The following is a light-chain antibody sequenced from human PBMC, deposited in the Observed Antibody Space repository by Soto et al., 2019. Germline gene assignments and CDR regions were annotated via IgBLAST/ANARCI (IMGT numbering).Light chain of an antibody. CDR2: KAS. Sequence: DIQMTQSPSTLSGSVGDRVTITCRASQTISSWLAWYQQKPGKAPKLLIYKASTLKSGVPSRFSGSGSGTEFTLTISSLQPDDFATYYCQHYNSYPAITFGQGTRLEIK. J-gene: IGKJ5*01. CDR3: QHYNSYPAIT. CDR1: QTISSW. V-gene: IGKV1-5*03.